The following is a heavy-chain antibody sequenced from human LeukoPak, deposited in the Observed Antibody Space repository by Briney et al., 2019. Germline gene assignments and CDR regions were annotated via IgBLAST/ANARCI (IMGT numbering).Heavy chain of an antibody. Sequence: GGSLRLSCAVSGFTFSRYAMHWVRQAPGKGLEYVSAISPNGVSTYYAHSVQGRFTISRDNSKNTLYLQMNSLRAEDTAVYYCARVVAGVFDPWGQGTLVTVSS. D-gene: IGHD6-19*01. CDR1: GFTFSRYA. CDR3: ARVVAGVFDP. V-gene: IGHV3-64*01. CDR2: ISPNGVST. J-gene: IGHJ5*02.